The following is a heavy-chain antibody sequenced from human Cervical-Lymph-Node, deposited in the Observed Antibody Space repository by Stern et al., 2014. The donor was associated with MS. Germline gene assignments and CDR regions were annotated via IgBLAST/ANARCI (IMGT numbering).Heavy chain of an antibody. Sequence: EVQLVESGGGLVQPGRSLRLSCAASGFTFDDYDMYWVRQVPGKGLEYVSHISWHSVSIGYADSVKGRFPISRDNARNSLFLQMNRLRFEDTALYYCVKDLGPRGDSYGALDLWGQGTLVTVSS. CDR1: GFTFDDYD. J-gene: IGHJ5*02. CDR3: VKDLGPRGDSYGALDL. V-gene: IGHV3-9*01. D-gene: IGHD4-17*01. CDR2: ISWHSVSI.